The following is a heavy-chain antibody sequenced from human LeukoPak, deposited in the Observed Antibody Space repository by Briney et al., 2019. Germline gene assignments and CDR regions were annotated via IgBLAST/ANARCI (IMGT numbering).Heavy chain of an antibody. D-gene: IGHD3-10*01. V-gene: IGHV1-69*05. CDR2: IIPIFGTA. Sequence: GASVKVSCKASGGTFSSYAISWVRQAPGQGLEWMGGIIPIFGTANYAQKFQGRVTITTDESTSTAYMELSSLRSEDTAVYYCALDGYYGSASRFDYWGQGTLVTVSS. J-gene: IGHJ4*02. CDR1: GGTFSSYA. CDR3: ALDGYYGSASRFDY.